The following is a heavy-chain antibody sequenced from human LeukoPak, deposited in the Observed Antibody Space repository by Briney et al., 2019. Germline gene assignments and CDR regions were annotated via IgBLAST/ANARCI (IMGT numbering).Heavy chain of an antibody. CDR2: ISGGGDPT. Sequence: GGSLRLSCAASGFTFNNYVMSWVRQAPGKGLEWVSAISGGGDPTYYADSVKGRFTISRDNSKNTLYLQMNSLRAEDTAIYYCITDPPRGYFDYWGQGTLVTVSS. CDR1: GFTFNNYV. V-gene: IGHV3-23*01. J-gene: IGHJ4*02. CDR3: ITDPPRGYFDY.